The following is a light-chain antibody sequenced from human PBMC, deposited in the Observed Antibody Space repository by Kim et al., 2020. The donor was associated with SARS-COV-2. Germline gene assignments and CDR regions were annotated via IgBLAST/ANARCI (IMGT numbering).Light chain of an antibody. Sequence: GKTVSISCTRSSGNIANNDMQWYQQRPGSAPTTVIYDDNQRPSGVPDRFSGSIDISSKSASLTISGLKTEDEADYYCQSYDSTNVIFGGGTQLTVL. CDR2: DDN. V-gene: IGLV6-57*03. CDR3: QSYDSTNVI. J-gene: IGLJ2*01. CDR1: SGNIANND.